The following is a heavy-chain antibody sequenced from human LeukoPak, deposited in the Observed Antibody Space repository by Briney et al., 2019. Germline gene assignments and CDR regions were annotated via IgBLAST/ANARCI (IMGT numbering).Heavy chain of an antibody. Sequence: GGSLRLSCAASGFTFSSYDMHWVRQATGKGLEWVSAIGTAGDTYYPGSVKGRFTISRENAKNSLCLQMNSLRAGDTAVYYCAREGRYRYSGSYDYWGQGTLVTVSS. J-gene: IGHJ4*02. CDR2: IGTAGDT. V-gene: IGHV3-13*01. CDR1: GFTFSSYD. CDR3: AREGRYRYSGSYDY. D-gene: IGHD1-26*01.